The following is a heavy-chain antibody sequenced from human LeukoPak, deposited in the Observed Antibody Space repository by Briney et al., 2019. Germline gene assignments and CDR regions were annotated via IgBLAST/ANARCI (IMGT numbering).Heavy chain of an antibody. V-gene: IGHV4-61*01. D-gene: IGHD6-19*01. CDR3: ARRTYSSGWFDY. J-gene: IGHJ4*02. CDR1: GGSVSGSFY. CDR2: IYSSGTI. Sequence: PSETLSLTCTVSGGSVSGSFYWNWIRQPPGKGLEWIGYIYSSGTINYNPSLKSRVTISLDTSKNQFSLKLSSVTAADTAVYYCARRTYSSGWFDYWGQGTLVTVSS.